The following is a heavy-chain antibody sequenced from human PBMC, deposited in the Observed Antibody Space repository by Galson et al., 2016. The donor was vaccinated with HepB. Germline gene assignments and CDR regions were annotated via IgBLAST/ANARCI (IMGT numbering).Heavy chain of an antibody. CDR3: ARAGEGGASSLMDV. V-gene: IGHV1-18*01. Sequence: SVKVSCKASGYTFTSWGFSWVRQAPGQGLEWMGWISAHNGKTNYAQKFQARVTMTTDTSTSTASMELGSLTSDDTAVYYCARAGEGGASSLMDVWGQGTTVTVSS. J-gene: IGHJ6*02. D-gene: IGHD1-26*01. CDR1: GYTFTSWG. CDR2: ISAHNGKT.